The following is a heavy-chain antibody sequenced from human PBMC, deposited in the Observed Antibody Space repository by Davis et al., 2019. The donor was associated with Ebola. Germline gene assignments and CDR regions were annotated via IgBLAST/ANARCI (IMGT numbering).Heavy chain of an antibody. J-gene: IGHJ6*02. CDR2: INPNSGGT. CDR3: ARGTMITFGATAALGAPKYYYYGMDV. V-gene: IGHV1-2*04. CDR1: GYIFTSYA. D-gene: IGHD3-16*01. Sequence: AASVKVSCKASGYIFTSYAMHWVRQAPGQRLEWMGWINPNSGGTNYAQKFQGWVTMTRDTSISTAYMELSRLRSDDTAVYYCARGTMITFGATAALGAPKYYYYGMDVWGQGTTVTVSS.